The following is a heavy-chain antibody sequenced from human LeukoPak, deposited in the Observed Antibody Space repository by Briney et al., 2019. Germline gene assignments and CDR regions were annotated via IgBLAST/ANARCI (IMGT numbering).Heavy chain of an antibody. CDR2: IIPIFGTA. V-gene: IGHV1-69*06. CDR3: ARDGTKYGGYFDY. Sequence: SVKVSCKASGGTFSSYAISWVRQAPGQGLEWMGGIIPIFGTANYAQKFQGRVTITADKSTSTAYMELSSLRSEDTAVYYCARDGTKYGGYFDYWGQGTLVTVSS. D-gene: IGHD4/OR15-4a*01. J-gene: IGHJ4*02. CDR1: GGTFSSYA.